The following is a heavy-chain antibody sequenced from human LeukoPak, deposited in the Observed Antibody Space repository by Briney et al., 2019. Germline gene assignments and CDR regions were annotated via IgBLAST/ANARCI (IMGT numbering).Heavy chain of an antibody. CDR3: ARGPPGRVYDTSKRALFDP. V-gene: IGHV1-46*01. CDR2: INPSGGST. D-gene: IGHD3-22*01. CDR1: GYTFSSYY. J-gene: IGHJ5*02. Sequence: ASVKVSCKASGYTFSSYYIHWVRQSPGQGLEWMGIINPSGGSTNYAQEFQVRVTMTRDTSTSTVFMELSSLRSGDTAVYFCARGPPGRVYDTSKRALFDPWGQGTLVTVSS.